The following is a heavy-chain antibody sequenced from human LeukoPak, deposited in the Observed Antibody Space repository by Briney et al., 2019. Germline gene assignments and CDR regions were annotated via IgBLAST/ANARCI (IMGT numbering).Heavy chain of an antibody. V-gene: IGHV3-13*01. D-gene: IGHD6-25*01. CDR3: ARVLTVRSGGYDAFDI. Sequence: PGGSLRLPCAASGFTFSSYDMHWVRQATGKGLEWVSAIDTAGDTYYPGSVKGRFTISRENAKNSLYLQMNSLRAGDTAVYYCARVLTVRSGGYDAFDIWGQGTMVTVSS. CDR1: GFTFSSYD. CDR2: IDTAGDT. J-gene: IGHJ3*02.